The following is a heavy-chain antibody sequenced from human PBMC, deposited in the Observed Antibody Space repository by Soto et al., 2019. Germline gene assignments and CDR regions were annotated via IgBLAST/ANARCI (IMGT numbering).Heavy chain of an antibody. D-gene: IGHD3-22*01. CDR3: ARFYYDSSGYLPSPYYYYYGMDV. J-gene: IGHJ6*02. V-gene: IGHV3-7*04. CDR2: IKQDGSEK. Sequence: GGSLRLSCAASGFTFSSYWMSRVRQAPGKGLEWVANIKQDGSEKYYVDSVKGRFTISRDNAKNSLYLQMNSLRAEDTAVYYCARFYYDSSGYLPSPYYYYYGMDVWGQGT. CDR1: GFTFSSYW.